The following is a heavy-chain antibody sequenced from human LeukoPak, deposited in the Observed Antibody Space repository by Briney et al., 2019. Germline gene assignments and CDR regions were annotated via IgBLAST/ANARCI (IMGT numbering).Heavy chain of an antibody. CDR1: GFTFDDYG. V-gene: IGHV3-20*04. Sequence: GGSLRLSCAASGFTFDDYGMSWGRQAPGKGLELVSVINWSGGSTAYADSVKGRFTISRDNAKNSLYLQMNSLRAEDTALYYCARIVRGVIITGYMDVWGKGTMVTVSS. J-gene: IGHJ6*03. CDR3: ARIVRGVIITGYMDV. CDR2: INWSGGST. D-gene: IGHD3-10*02.